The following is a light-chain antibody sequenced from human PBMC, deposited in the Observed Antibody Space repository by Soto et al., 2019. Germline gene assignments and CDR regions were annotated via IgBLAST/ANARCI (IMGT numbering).Light chain of an antibody. CDR2: YDS. J-gene: IGLJ1*01. V-gene: IGLV3-21*02. CDR1: NIASKS. Sequence: SYELTHPPSVLVAPVQAARITSGGNNIASKSVHWYQQKPGQAPVLVVYYDSDRPSGIPERVAGSNSRIAAPVPIRRVGGGNEADHLCSVLDSSSDNFVFASGTKVIV. CDR3: SVLDSSSDNFV.